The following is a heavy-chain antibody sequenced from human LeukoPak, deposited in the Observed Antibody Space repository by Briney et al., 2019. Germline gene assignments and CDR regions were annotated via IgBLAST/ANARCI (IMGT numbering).Heavy chain of an antibody. CDR3: ARLLSGYYSV. CDR1: GFTFCNYS. Sequence: PGGSLRLSCAASGFTFCNYSMSWVRQAPGKGLEWVAYISSSGSTKYYADSVKGRFTISRDNAKNSLYLQMNSLRAEDTAVYYCARLLSGYYSVWGQGTLVTVSS. D-gene: IGHD3-3*01. CDR2: ISSSGSTK. V-gene: IGHV3-11*01. J-gene: IGHJ4*02.